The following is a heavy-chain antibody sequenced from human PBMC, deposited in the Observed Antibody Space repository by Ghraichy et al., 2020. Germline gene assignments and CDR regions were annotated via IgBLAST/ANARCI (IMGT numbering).Heavy chain of an antibody. D-gene: IGHD6-19*01. CDR1: GGSISSYY. Sequence: SQTLSLTCTVSGGSISSYYWSWIRQPPGKALEWIGYIYYSGSTNYNPSLKSRVTISVDTSKNQFSLKLSSVTAADTAVYYCARAEYSSGWSRFDYWGQGTLVTVSS. CDR2: IYYSGST. J-gene: IGHJ4*02. V-gene: IGHV4-59*01. CDR3: ARAEYSSGWSRFDY.